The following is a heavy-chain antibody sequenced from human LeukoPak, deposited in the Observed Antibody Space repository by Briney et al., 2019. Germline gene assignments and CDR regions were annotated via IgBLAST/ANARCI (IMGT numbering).Heavy chain of an antibody. CDR3: ARASGWYRLAFDY. CDR1: GGSISSYY. V-gene: IGHV4-59*01. D-gene: IGHD6-19*01. CDR2: IYYSGST. Sequence: SETLSLTCTVPGGSISSYYWSWIRQPPGKGLEWIGYIYYSGSTNYNPSLKSRVTISVDTSKNQFSLKLNSVTAADTAVYYCARASGWYRLAFDYWGQGTLVTVSS. J-gene: IGHJ4*02.